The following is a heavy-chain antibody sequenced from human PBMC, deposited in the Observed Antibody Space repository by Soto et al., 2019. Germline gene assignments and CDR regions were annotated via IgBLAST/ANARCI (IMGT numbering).Heavy chain of an antibody. CDR3: ARGYTAKALDY. Sequence: GGSLRLSCAASGFTFSSYSMNWVRQAPGKGLEWVSYISSSSSTIYYADSVKGRFTISRDNAKNSLYLQMNSLRAEDTAVYYCARGYTAKALDYWGQGTLVTVSS. CDR2: ISSSSSTI. CDR1: GFTFSSYS. D-gene: IGHD5-18*01. J-gene: IGHJ4*02. V-gene: IGHV3-48*01.